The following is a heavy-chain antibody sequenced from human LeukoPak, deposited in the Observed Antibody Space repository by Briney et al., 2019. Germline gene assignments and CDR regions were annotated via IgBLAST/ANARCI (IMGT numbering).Heavy chain of an antibody. CDR3: AKGIAAAGHGMDV. V-gene: IGHV3-21*01. CDR2: ISTSGTYM. Sequence: GGSLRLSCAASGLTFSGYIMNWVRQAPGKGLEWVSSISTSGTYMDYADSVKGRFIISRDNSKNSLFLQMNSLRAEDTAVYSCAKGIAAAGHGMDVWGQGTTVTVSS. CDR1: GLTFSGYI. D-gene: IGHD6-13*01. J-gene: IGHJ6*02.